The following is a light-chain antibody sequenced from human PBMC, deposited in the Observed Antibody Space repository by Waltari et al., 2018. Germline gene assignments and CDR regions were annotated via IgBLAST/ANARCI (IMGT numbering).Light chain of an antibody. V-gene: IGKV3-20*01. Sequence: EIVLTQSPGTLSFSPGESATLSCRASESVTKYVAWYQHKPGQAPRLLIYGASTRVIGIPDRISGSGSGTDFTLTITRLEPEDFAMYYCQQYVSSPKTFGPGTKVEIK. CDR2: GAS. CDR1: ESVTKY. CDR3: QQYVSSPKT. J-gene: IGKJ1*01.